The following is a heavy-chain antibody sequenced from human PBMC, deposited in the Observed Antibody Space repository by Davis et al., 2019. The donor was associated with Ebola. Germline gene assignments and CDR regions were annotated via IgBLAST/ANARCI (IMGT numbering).Heavy chain of an antibody. V-gene: IGHV3-73*01. J-gene: IGHJ6*02. CDR2: IRSKANSYAT. CDR1: GFTSTGTA. D-gene: IGHD5-24*01. CDR3: ARDGYKPLKSDYYYYGMDV. Sequence: PAGSLTLSCAASGFTSTGTAMHWVRQASGKGLEWVGRIRSKANSYATAYAASVKGRFTISRDDSKNTAYLQMNSLKTEDTAVYYCARDGYKPLKSDYYYYGMDVWGQGTTVTVSS.